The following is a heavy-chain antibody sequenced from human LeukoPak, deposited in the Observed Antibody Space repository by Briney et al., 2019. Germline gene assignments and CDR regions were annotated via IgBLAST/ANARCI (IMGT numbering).Heavy chain of an antibody. Sequence: PGGSLRLSCEASGFIFSSYAMAWVRRAPGKGLDWVSVIGASGADTYYSDSAEGRFTVSRDNSKDTLFLHMSSLRAEDTAVYFCATRPRDSSGYYLGAFDGWGQGTTVTVSS. V-gene: IGHV3-23*01. D-gene: IGHD3-22*01. CDR1: GFIFSSYA. J-gene: IGHJ3*01. CDR2: IGASGADT. CDR3: ATRPRDSSGYYLGAFDG.